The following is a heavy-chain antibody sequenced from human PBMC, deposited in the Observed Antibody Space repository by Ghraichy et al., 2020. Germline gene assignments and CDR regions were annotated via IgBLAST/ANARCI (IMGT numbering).Heavy chain of an antibody. CDR1: GFTFSSYG. V-gene: IGHV3-30*18. D-gene: IGHD3-3*01. J-gene: IGHJ4*02. Sequence: GGSLRLSCAASGFTFSSYGMHWVRQAPGKGLEWVAVISYDGSNKYYADSVKGRFTISRDNSKNTLYLQMNSLRAEDTAVYYCAKGGDFWSGYHHFDYWGQGTLVTVSS. CDR3: AKGGDFWSGYHHFDY. CDR2: ISYDGSNK.